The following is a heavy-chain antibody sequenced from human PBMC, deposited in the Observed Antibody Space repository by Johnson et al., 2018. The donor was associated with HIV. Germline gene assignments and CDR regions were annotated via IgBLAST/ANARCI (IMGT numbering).Heavy chain of an antibody. CDR2: ILYDGSNK. Sequence: QVQLVESGGGVVQPGRSVRLSCAASGFTFSSYAMHWVRQAPGKGLEWVAVILYDGSNKYYADSVKGRFTISRDNSKNTLYLQMNSLRAEDTAVYYCARGIAVSNWVDIWGQGTMVTVSS. CDR1: GFTFSSYA. CDR3: ARGIAVSNWVDI. D-gene: IGHD6-19*01. J-gene: IGHJ3*02. V-gene: IGHV3-30*04.